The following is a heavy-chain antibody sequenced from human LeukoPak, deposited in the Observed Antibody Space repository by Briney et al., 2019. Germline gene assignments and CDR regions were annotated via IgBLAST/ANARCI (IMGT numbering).Heavy chain of an antibody. Sequence: PSETLSLTCTVSGGSISSSSYYWGWIRQPPGKGLEWIGSIYYSGSTYYNPSLKSRVTISVDTSKNQFSLKLSSVTAADTAVYYCARDYGGNYWGQGTLVTVSS. V-gene: IGHV4-39*07. CDR2: IYYSGST. CDR1: GGSISSSSYY. D-gene: IGHD3-16*01. J-gene: IGHJ4*02. CDR3: ARDYGGNY.